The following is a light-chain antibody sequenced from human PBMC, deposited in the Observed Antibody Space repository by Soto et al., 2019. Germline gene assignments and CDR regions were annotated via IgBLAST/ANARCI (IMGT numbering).Light chain of an antibody. CDR2: DAS. Sequence: DIQMTPSPSTLSASVGDRVTITCRASQSISSWFAWYQQKPGKAPKLLIYDASSLESGVPSRFSGSGSGTEFTLTISSLQPDDFATYYCQQYNSYSPTFGQGTKVEIK. J-gene: IGKJ1*01. V-gene: IGKV1-5*01. CDR3: QQYNSYSPT. CDR1: QSISSW.